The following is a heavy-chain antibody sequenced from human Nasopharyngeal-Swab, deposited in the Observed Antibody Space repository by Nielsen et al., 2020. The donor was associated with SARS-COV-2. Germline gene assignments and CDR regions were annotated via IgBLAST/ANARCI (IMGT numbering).Heavy chain of an antibody. V-gene: IGHV4-61*01. CDR3: ARVSLDGNYDYYGLDV. J-gene: IGHJ6*02. Sequence: AETLSLTCTVSGGSVSSGRYYWSWIRQPPGKGLEWIGYIYYSGSTHYNPSVKSRVTISVDTSKNQFSLKLSSVTAADTAVYYCARVSLDGNYDYYGLDVWGQGTTVTVSS. CDR1: GGSVSSGRYY. D-gene: IGHD3-3*01. CDR2: IYYSGST.